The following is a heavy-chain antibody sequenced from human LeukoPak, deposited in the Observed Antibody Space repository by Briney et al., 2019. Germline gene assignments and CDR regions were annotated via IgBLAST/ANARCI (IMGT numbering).Heavy chain of an antibody. CDR3: ATLRTSGWYFDY. CDR2: IYYSGGT. CDR1: GGXISNISYY. Sequence: SETLSLTCTVSGGXISNISYYWGWIRQTPGKGLEWIGSIYYSGGTNYNPSLKSRLTISVDTSKNHFSLKLSSVTAADAAVYYCATLRTSGWYFDYWGQGTLVTVSS. J-gene: IGHJ4*02. D-gene: IGHD6-19*01. V-gene: IGHV4-39*02.